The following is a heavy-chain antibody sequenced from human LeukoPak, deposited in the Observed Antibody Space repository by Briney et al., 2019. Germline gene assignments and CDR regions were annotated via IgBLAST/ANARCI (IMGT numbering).Heavy chain of an antibody. CDR1: GFTFDDYG. D-gene: IGHD6-13*01. J-gene: IGHJ4*02. CDR3: ARSTSSIAAAGTDY. CDR2: LNWNGGST. Sequence: PGGSLRLSCAASGFTFDDYGMSWLRQAPGKGLEWGSGLNWNGGSTGYADSVKGRFTISRDNAKNSLYLQMNSLRAEDTALYHCARSTSSIAAAGTDYWGQGTLVTVSS. V-gene: IGHV3-20*01.